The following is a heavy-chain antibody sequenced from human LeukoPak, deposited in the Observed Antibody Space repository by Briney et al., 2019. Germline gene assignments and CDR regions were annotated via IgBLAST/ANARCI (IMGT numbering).Heavy chain of an antibody. J-gene: IGHJ4*02. V-gene: IGHV3-48*04. D-gene: IGHD1-26*01. CDR2: ISGSSSTI. CDR3: ARRKAGATTTLVDY. Sequence: GGSLRLSCAASGFTLSSYSMNWVRQAPGKGLEWVSYISGSSSTIYYADSVKGRFTISRDNAKNSLYLQMNSLRAEDTAVYYCARRKAGATTTLVDYWGQGTLVTVSS. CDR1: GFTLSSYS.